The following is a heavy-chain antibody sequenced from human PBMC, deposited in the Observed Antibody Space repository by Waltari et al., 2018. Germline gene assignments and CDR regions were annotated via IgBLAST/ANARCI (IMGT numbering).Heavy chain of an antibody. CDR3: ATYIGASIGSAAFDV. CDR1: GGSITSNSHY. Sequence: QLQLQESGPGLVTPSETLSLSCSVSGGSITSNSHYWGWLRQPPGQGLEWIGTMSYNGATYSTPSLRGRVTVSRDTSMNQLSLKLGSVTAADTAVYYCATYIGASIGSAAFDVWGQGTMVTVSS. D-gene: IGHD5-12*01. J-gene: IGHJ3*01. CDR2: MSYNGAT. V-gene: IGHV4-39*01.